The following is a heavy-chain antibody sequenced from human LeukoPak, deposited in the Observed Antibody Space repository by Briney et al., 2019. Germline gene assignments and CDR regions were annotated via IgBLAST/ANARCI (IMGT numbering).Heavy chain of an antibody. Sequence: KTSETLSLTCAVSGGSITTYYRTWIRQPPGQALGWIGYIYYTGNTKYNPSLESRVTMSIDTSKNEFSLKIYSVNAADTAVYFCASGSVVTALDKWGQGTRVTVSS. V-gene: IGHV4-59*01. J-gene: IGHJ4*02. CDR3: ASGSVVTALDK. CDR2: IYYTGNT. D-gene: IGHD2-21*02. CDR1: GGSITTYY.